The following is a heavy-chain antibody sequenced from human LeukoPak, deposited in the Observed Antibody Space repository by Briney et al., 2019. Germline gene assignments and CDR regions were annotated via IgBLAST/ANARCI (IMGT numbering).Heavy chain of an antibody. D-gene: IGHD1-26*01. V-gene: IGHV3-23*01. CDR1: GFIFSSYG. CDR2: ISRSGADT. CDR3: AKDWDSGSLDK. Sequence: QPGGSLTLSCAASGFIFSSYGMAWVRQTPGKGLEAPGKGLEWVSDISRSGADTHYADSVKGRFTISRDNSKNTLFLHMNRLRAEDTAVYYCAKDWDSGSLDKWGQGTVVTVSS. J-gene: IGHJ4*02.